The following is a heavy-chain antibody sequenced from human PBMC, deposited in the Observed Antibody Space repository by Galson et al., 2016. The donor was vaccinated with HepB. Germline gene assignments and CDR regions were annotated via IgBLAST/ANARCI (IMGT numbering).Heavy chain of an antibody. D-gene: IGHD1-7*01. CDR1: GFAFDDYA. Sequence: SLRLSCAVSGFAFDDYAMHWVRQAPGKGLEWVSGVSWNSDEVDYADSVRGRFTISRDNAKNTLYLQMNSLRAEDTAVYYCARDGGITGTTDWFDPWGQGTLVTVSS. V-gene: IGHV3-9*01. CDR2: VSWNSDEV. CDR3: ARDGGITGTTDWFDP. J-gene: IGHJ5*02.